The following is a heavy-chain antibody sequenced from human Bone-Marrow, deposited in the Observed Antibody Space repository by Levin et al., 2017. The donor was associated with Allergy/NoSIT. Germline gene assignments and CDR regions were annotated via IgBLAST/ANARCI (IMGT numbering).Heavy chain of an antibody. CDR1: GFTFRTYA. Sequence: GESLKISCAASGFTFRTYAMTWVRQAPGKGLEWVSVFGGPGDTTYYADSVKGRFTISRDNSKDTLYLQMNSLRAEDTAVYYCAKGSGRLYGMDVWGQGTTVTVSS. J-gene: IGHJ6*02. CDR3: AKGSGRLYGMDV. D-gene: IGHD1-26*01. V-gene: IGHV3-23*01. CDR2: FGGPGDTT.